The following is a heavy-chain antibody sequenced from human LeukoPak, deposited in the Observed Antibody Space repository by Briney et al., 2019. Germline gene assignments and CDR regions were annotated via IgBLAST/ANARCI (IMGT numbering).Heavy chain of an antibody. Sequence: GGSLRLSCAASGFTFSSYSMNWVRQAPGKGLEWVANIKQDGSEKYYVDSVKGRFTISRDNAKNSLYLQMNSLRAEDTAVYYCARGPIAAAGTGGYYYYYYYMDVWGKGTTVTVSS. D-gene: IGHD6-13*01. CDR2: IKQDGSEK. CDR3: ARGPIAAAGTGGYYYYYYYMDV. J-gene: IGHJ6*03. CDR1: GFTFSSYS. V-gene: IGHV3-7*01.